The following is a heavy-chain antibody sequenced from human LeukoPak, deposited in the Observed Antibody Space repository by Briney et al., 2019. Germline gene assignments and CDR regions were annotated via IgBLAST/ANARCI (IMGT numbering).Heavy chain of an antibody. CDR1: GFTVGNNH. V-gene: IGHV3-66*01. Sequence: GGSLRLSCAASGFTVGNNHMSWVRQAPGKGLEWVSLIYNSGRTNYADSVKGRFTISRDNSKNTLYLQMNSLRAEDTALYYCIGYGGYSFWGQGTLVTVSS. CDR2: IYNSGRT. D-gene: IGHD4-23*01. J-gene: IGHJ4*02. CDR3: IGYGGYSF.